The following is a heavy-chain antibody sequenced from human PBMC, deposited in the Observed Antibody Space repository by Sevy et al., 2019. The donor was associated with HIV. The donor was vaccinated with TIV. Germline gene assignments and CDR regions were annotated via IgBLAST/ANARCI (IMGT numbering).Heavy chain of an antibody. Sequence: GGSLSLSCEASAINIRDYWMNWVRQAPGKGLEWVANINPDGSKIYYADSVKGRFTISRDYAKNSVFLQMTSLRAEDTAVYYCVRAIQLAASYWGQGMLVTVSS. CDR2: INPDGSKI. J-gene: IGHJ4*02. CDR1: AINIRDYW. D-gene: IGHD2-15*01. CDR3: VRAIQLAASY. V-gene: IGHV3-7*02.